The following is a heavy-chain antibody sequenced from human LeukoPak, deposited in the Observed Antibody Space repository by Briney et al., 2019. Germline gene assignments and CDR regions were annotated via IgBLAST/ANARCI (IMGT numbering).Heavy chain of an antibody. V-gene: IGHV3-30*03. CDR1: GFTFSSYG. D-gene: IGHD5-18*01. CDR3: VRDRSYGSFDY. J-gene: IGHJ4*02. CDR2: ISYDGSNK. Sequence: PGGSLRLSCAASGFTFSSYGMHWVRQAPGKGLEWVAVISYDGSNKYYADSVKGRLTISRDNSKNSLYLQMNNLRAEDTALYHCVRDRSYGSFDYWGQGTLVTVSS.